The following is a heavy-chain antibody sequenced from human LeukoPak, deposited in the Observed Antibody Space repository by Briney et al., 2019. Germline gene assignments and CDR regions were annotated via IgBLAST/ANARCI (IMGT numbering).Heavy chain of an antibody. CDR1: GGSVNSGSYF. V-gene: IGHV4-61*01. CDR3: AVSSSWYWPQTDY. J-gene: IGHJ4*02. D-gene: IGHD6-13*01. CDR2: IQNSART. Sequence: SETLSLTCTVSGGSVNSGSYFWSWIRQPPGKGLEWIGYIQNSARTNYNPSLESRVTISVDSSKDQFSLRLSSVTAADTAVYYCAVSSSWYWPQTDYWGQGTLVTVSS.